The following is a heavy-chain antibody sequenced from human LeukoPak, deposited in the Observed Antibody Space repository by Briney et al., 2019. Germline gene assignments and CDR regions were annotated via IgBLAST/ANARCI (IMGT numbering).Heavy chain of an antibody. Sequence: GGSLRLSCAAYGLTVSSEYLAWVRQAPGKGLEWISVIYGAGATYYADSVEGRFTISRDTYNNALYLQMNSLRVEDTAVYHCARLLPASRHYFDYWGQGTLVTVSS. CDR3: ARLLPASRHYFDY. D-gene: IGHD6-6*01. CDR1: GLTVSSEY. CDR2: IYGAGAT. V-gene: IGHV3-53*01. J-gene: IGHJ4*02.